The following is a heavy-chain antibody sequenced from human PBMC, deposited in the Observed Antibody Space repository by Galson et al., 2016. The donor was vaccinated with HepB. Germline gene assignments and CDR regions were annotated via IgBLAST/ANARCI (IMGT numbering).Heavy chain of an antibody. D-gene: IGHD1-14*01. CDR1: GFTVSNNY. V-gene: IGHV3-53*01. CDR3: ASEGPYNPWETTRYFDY. CDR2: VYNDVTT. Sequence: SLRLSCAASGFTVSNNYMSWVRQAPGKGLEWVAFVYNDVTTSYTDSVKGRFTITTDKSKNTLYLQMKSLRPDDTAVYFCASEGPYNPWETTRYFDYWGHGTLVTVSS. J-gene: IGHJ4*01.